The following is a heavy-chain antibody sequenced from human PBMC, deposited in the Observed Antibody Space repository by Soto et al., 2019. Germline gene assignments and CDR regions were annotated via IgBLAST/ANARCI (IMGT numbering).Heavy chain of an antibody. D-gene: IGHD2-2*02. V-gene: IGHV3-21*01. J-gene: IGHJ6*02. Sequence: GSLRLSCAASGFTFSSYSMNWVRQAPGKGLEWVSSISSSSSYIYYADSVKGRFTISRDNAKNSLYLQMNSLRAEDTAVYYCARDLRRPIIVVVPAAIRQNYYYGMDVWGQGTTVTVS. CDR2: ISSSSSYI. CDR1: GFTFSSYS. CDR3: ARDLRRPIIVVVPAAIRQNYYYGMDV.